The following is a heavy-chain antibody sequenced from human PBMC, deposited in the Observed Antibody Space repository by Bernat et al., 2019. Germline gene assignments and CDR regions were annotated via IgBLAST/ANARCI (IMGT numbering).Heavy chain of an antibody. CDR3: ARGNIVVVPAAIGLDY. J-gene: IGHJ4*02. CDR2: IWYDGSNK. D-gene: IGHD2-2*01. V-gene: IGHV3-30*19. CDR1: GFTFSSYG. Sequence: QVQLVESGGGVVQPGRSLRLSCAASGFTFSSYGMHWVRQAPGKGLEWVAVIWYDGSNKYYADSVKGRFTISRDNSKNTLYLQMNSLRAEDTAVYYCARGNIVVVPAAIGLDYWGQGTLVTVSS.